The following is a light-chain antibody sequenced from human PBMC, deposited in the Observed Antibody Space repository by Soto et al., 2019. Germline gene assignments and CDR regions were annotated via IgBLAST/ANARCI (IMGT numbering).Light chain of an antibody. Sequence: IQIAHSPSTLSASVGDRVTITFGASQSISSWLAWYQQKPGKAPKLLIYKASTLKSGVPSRFSGSGSGTEFTLTISSLQPDDFATYYCQHYNSYSEAFGQGTKVDIK. CDR2: KAS. CDR1: QSISSW. CDR3: QHYNSYSEA. V-gene: IGKV1-5*03. J-gene: IGKJ1*01.